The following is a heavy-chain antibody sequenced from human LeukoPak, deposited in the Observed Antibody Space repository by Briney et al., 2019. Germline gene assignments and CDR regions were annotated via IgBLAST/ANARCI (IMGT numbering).Heavy chain of an antibody. V-gene: IGHV5-51*01. Sequence: GESLKISCKGSGYSFTSYWIGWVRQTPAKGLEWMGIIYPGDSDTRNSPSSQGQVTISADKSISTAFLQWSSLKASDTAIYYCARCRILGAGDAFDIWGQGTMVTVSS. CDR3: ARCRILGAGDAFDI. D-gene: IGHD1-26*01. J-gene: IGHJ3*02. CDR2: IYPGDSDT. CDR1: GYSFTSYW.